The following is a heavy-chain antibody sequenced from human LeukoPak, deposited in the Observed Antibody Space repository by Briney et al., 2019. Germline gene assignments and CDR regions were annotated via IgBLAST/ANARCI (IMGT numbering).Heavy chain of an antibody. V-gene: IGHV1-46*01. CDR2: INLSGGST. J-gene: IGHJ4*02. CDR1: GYTFTSYH. D-gene: IGHD2-8*01. Sequence: GASVKVSCKASGYTFTSYHMHWVRQAPGQGLEWMGLINLSGGSTTYAQRFQGGVTLTRDTSTSTVYMELSSLRSEDTAVYYCARDYVDDIPMIKDYWGQGTLVTVSS. CDR3: ARDYVDDIPMIKDY.